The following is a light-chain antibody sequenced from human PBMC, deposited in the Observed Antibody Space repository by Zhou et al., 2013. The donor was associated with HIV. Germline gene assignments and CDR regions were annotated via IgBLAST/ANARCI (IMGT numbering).Light chain of an antibody. J-gene: IGKJ1*01. CDR1: QNVGGY. Sequence: DIQMTQSPSTLSASVGDRVIITCRASQNVGGYLAWYQQKRGEAPKLLIYKASTLESGVPSRFSGSGSGTEFTLTISSLQPDDFATYYCQQYNIYWTFGQGTKVEIK. CDR2: KAS. CDR3: QQYNIYWT. V-gene: IGKV1-5*03.